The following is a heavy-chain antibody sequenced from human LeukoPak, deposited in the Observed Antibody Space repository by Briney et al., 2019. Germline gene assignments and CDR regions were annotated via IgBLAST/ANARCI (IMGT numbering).Heavy chain of an antibody. Sequence: SVKVSCKASGGTFSSYAISWVRQAPGQGLEWMGGIIPIFGTANYAQKFQGRVTITADESTRTTYMELNSLRSEDTAIYYCAREWDFDSSGFYYYYWGQGTLVTVSS. CDR3: AREWDFDSSGFYYYY. J-gene: IGHJ4*02. V-gene: IGHV1-69*13. CDR2: IIPIFGTA. CDR1: GGTFSSYA. D-gene: IGHD3-22*01.